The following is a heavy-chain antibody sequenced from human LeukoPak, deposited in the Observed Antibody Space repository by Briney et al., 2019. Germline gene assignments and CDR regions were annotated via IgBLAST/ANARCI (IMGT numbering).Heavy chain of an antibody. CDR2: ISSSGSTI. D-gene: IGHD3-16*01. J-gene: IGHJ4*02. CDR3: ARCDYIWGSYFDY. V-gene: IGHV3-48*03. Sequence: PGGSLRLSCAASGFTFSSYEMNWVRQAPGKGLEWVSYISSSGSTIYYADSVKGRFTISRDNAKNSLYLQMNSLRGEDTAIYYCARCDYIWGSYFDYWGQGTPVTVSS. CDR1: GFTFSSYE.